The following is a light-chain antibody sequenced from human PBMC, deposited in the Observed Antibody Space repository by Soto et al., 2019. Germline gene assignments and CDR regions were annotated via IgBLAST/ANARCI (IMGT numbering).Light chain of an antibody. J-gene: IGKJ2*01. V-gene: IGKV3D-20*02. CDR3: QQRISWPPYT. CDR2: GAS. CDR1: QSVTSNY. Sequence: EIVLTQSPGTLSLSPGERATLSCRASQSVTSNYLAWYQQKPGQAPRLLISGASSRAAGISDKFSGSGSGTDFTLTISRLEPEDFAVYYCQQRISWPPYTFGQGTKVDIK.